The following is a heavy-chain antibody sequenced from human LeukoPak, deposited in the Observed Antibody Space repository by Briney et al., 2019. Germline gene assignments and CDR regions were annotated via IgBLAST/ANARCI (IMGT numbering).Heavy chain of an antibody. D-gene: IGHD3-10*01. CDR2: ISYDGSNK. CDR1: GFTFSSYA. Sequence: GGSLRLYCAASGFTFSSYAMHWVRQAPGKGLEWVAVISYDGSNKYYADSVKGRFTISRENSKNTLYLQMNSLRAEDTAVYYCARDKFSYCSGSFYDYWGQGTLVTVSS. V-gene: IGHV3-30-3*01. CDR3: ARDKFSYCSGSFYDY. J-gene: IGHJ4*02.